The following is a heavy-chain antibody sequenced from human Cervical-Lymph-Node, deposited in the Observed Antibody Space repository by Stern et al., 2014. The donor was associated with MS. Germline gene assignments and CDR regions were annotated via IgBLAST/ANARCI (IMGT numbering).Heavy chain of an antibody. Sequence: QDQLVQSGTEVKKPGSSMTLSCKTSGDLFINYALSWVRQATGKGLEWMGGIIPVLGTTNYAQRFQGRLTITADESTRTAYMELSSLRAEDTAIYYCARDSASAGLYYFDFWGQGTLVTVSS. CDR3: ARDSASAGLYYFDF. CDR1: GDLFINYA. CDR2: IIPVLGTT. D-gene: IGHD2/OR15-2a*01. J-gene: IGHJ4*02. V-gene: IGHV1-69*11.